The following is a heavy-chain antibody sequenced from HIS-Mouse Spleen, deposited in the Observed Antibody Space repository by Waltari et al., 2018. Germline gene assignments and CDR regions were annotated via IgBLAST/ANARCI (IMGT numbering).Heavy chain of an antibody. CDR3: AKASGPNAFDI. CDR2: IWYDGSNK. V-gene: IGHV3-33*06. Sequence: QVQLVESGGGVVQPGRSLRLSCAASGFTLSSHGIHWVRQAPGKGLEWVAVIWYDGSNKYYADSVKGRFTISRDNSKNTLYLQMNSLRAEDTAVYYCAKASGPNAFDIWGQGTMVTVSS. CDR1: GFTLSSHG. J-gene: IGHJ3*02.